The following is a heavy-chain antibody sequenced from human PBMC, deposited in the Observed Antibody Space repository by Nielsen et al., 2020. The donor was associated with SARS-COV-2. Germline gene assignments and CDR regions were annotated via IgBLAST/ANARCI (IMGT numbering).Heavy chain of an antibody. V-gene: IGHV4-34*01. Sequence: WIRQPPGKGLEWIGEINHSGSTNYNPSLKSRVTISVDTSKNQFSLKLSSVTAADTAVYYCASEVVLAAAADFDYWGQGTLVTVSS. J-gene: IGHJ4*02. CDR2: INHSGST. D-gene: IGHD6-13*01. CDR3: ASEVVLAAAADFDY.